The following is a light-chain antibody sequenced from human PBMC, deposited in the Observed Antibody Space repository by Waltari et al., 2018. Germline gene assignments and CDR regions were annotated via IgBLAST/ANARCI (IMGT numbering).Light chain of an antibody. J-gene: IGKJ2*01. CDR1: QTITNW. V-gene: IGKV1-5*03. CDR3: QQYDNYPYT. CDR2: KAS. Sequence: DIQMTQSPSTLSASVGDRVTITCRASQTITNWLAWYRQKPGEAPKLLIYKASTLDMGVPSRFSGSGSGTEFTLTISSLQPDDFATYYCQQYDNYPYTFGQGTKLEIK.